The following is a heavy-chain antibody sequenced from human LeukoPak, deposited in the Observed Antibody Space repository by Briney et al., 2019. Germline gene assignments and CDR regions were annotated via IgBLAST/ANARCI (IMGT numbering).Heavy chain of an antibody. CDR2: IDPEDGET. CDR3: AGGPPGQLYDY. D-gene: IGHD6-6*01. Sequence: GASVKVSCKVSGYTLTESSLHWVRQAPGEGLEWMGGIDPEDGETIYAQKFQGRVTMTEDTSTDTAYMELTGLRSEDTAVYYCAGGPPGQLYDYWGQGTLVTVSS. J-gene: IGHJ4*02. V-gene: IGHV1-24*01. CDR1: GYTLTESS.